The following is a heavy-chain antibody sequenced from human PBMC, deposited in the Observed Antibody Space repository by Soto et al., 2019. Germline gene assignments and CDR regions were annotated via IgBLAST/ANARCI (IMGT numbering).Heavy chain of an antibody. CDR3: ARGGYCSGGSCYGDWYFDL. V-gene: IGHV1-2*02. Sequence: ASVKVSCKASGYTFTGYYMHWVRQAPGQGLEWMGWINPNSGGTNYAQKFQGRVTMTRDTSISTAYMELSRLRSDDTAVYYCARGGYCSGGSCYGDWYFDLWGRGTLVTVSS. D-gene: IGHD2-15*01. J-gene: IGHJ2*01. CDR1: GYTFTGYY. CDR2: INPNSGGT.